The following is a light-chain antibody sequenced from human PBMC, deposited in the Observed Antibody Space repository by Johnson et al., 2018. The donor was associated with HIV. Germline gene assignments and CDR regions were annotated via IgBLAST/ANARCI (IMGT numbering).Light chain of an antibody. CDR3: GTLDSSLRKV. Sequence: QSVLTQPPSVSAAPGQKVTISCSGSSSNIGSNYVSWYQQLPGTAPKLLIYDNNKRPSGIPDRFSGSKSGTSATLGITGLQTGDEADYYCGTLDSSLRKVFGTGTKVTVL. V-gene: IGLV1-51*01. J-gene: IGLJ1*01. CDR2: DNN. CDR1: SSNIGSNY.